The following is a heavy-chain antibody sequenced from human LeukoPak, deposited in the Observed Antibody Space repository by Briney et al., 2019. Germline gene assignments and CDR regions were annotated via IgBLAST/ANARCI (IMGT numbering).Heavy chain of an antibody. D-gene: IGHD3-16*01. CDR3: ARDPGGGYKDDALDI. Sequence: PSETLSLTCTVSGYSISSGYYWGWIRQPPGKGLEWIGSIYHSGSTYYNPSLKSRVTISVNTSKNQFSLKLSSVTAADTAVYYCARDPGGGYKDDALDIWGQGTMVTVSS. J-gene: IGHJ3*02. V-gene: IGHV4-38-2*02. CDR1: GYSISSGYY. CDR2: IYHSGST.